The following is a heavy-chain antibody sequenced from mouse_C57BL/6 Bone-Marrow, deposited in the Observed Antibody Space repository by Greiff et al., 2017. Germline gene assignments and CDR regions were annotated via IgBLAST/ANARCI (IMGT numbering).Heavy chain of an antibody. V-gene: IGHV1-59*01. Sequence: VQLQQPGAELVRPGTSVKLSCKASGYTFTSYWMHWVKQRPGQGLEWIGVIDPSDSYTNYNQKFKGKATLTVDTSSSTAYMQLSSRTSEDAAVYYCARGGFYYYGSSPYYYAMDYWGQGTSVTVSS. J-gene: IGHJ4*01. D-gene: IGHD1-1*01. CDR3: ARGGFYYYGSSPYYYAMDY. CDR2: IDPSDSYT. CDR1: GYTFTSYW.